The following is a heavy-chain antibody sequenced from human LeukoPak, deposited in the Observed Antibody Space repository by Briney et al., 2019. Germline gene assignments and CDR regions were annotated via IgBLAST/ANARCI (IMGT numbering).Heavy chain of an antibody. CDR1: GGSISSYY. V-gene: IGHV4-4*09. CDR3: ARQIAAPGNYYYYMDV. CDR2: IYTSGST. J-gene: IGHJ6*03. Sequence: SETLSLTCTVSGGSISSYYWSWIRQPPGKGLEWIGYIYTSGSTNYNPSLKSRVTISVDTSKNQFSLKLSSVTAADTAVYYCARQIAAPGNYYYYMDVWGKGTTVTVSS. D-gene: IGHD6-13*01.